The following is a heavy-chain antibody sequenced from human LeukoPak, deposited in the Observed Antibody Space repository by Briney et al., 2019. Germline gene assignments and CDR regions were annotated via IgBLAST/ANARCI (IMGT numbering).Heavy chain of an antibody. V-gene: IGHV4-38-2*01. D-gene: IGHD3-16*01. CDR3: ATSYYNYDRWDY. J-gene: IGHJ4*02. Sequence: PSETLSLTCAVSGYSISSGYYWGWIRQPPGKGLEWIGSIHHSGTAYYNPSLKSRVTISVDTSKNQFSLNLTSVTAADTAVYYCATSYYNYDRWDYWGQGILVTVSS. CDR2: IHHSGTA. CDR1: GYSISSGYY.